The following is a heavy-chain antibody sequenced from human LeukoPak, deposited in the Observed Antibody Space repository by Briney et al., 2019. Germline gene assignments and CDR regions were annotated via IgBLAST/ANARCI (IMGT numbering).Heavy chain of an antibody. CDR3: ARDGDTSSSGSDWFDP. Sequence: GGSLRLSCAASGFTFSSYSMNWVRQAPGKGLEWVSSISSSSSYIYYADSVKGRFTISRDNAKNSLYLQMNSLRAEDTAVYYCARDGDTSSSGSDWFDPWGQGTLVTVSS. CDR1: GFTFSSYS. D-gene: IGHD6-6*01. V-gene: IGHV3-21*01. J-gene: IGHJ5*02. CDR2: ISSSSSYI.